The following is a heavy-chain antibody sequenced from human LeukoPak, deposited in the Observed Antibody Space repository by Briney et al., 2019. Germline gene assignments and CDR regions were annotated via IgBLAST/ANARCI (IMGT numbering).Heavy chain of an antibody. CDR2: IIPIFGTA. J-gene: IGHJ6*02. Sequence: GASVKVSCKASGYTFTSYAISWVRQAPGQGLEWMGGIIPIFGTANYAQKFQGRVTITADESTSTAYMELSSLRSEDTAVYYCAKGYGDHVYYYYGMDVWGQGTTVTVSS. D-gene: IGHD4-17*01. V-gene: IGHV1-69*13. CDR3: AKGYGDHVYYYYGMDV. CDR1: GYTFTSYA.